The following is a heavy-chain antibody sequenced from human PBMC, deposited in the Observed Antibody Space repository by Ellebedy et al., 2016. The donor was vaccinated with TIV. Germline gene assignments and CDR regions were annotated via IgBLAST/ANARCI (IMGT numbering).Heavy chain of an antibody. V-gene: IGHV5-51*01. CDR1: GYSFSTYW. J-gene: IGHJ4*02. CDR3: ARTSSRSWPPTFYFDY. D-gene: IGHD6-13*01. Sequence: GESLKISCKGSGYSFSTYWTGWVRQMPGKGLEWMGIIYPDDSDTRYRPSFQGQVTISADKSISTAYLQWGSLKASDTAIYYCARTSSRSWPPTFYFDYWGQGTLVTVSS. CDR2: IYPDDSDT.